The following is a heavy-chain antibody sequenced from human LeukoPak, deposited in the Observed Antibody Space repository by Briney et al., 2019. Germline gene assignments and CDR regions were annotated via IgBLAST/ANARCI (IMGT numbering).Heavy chain of an antibody. CDR3: ARGGVAEYVRH. CDR1: GYTFTGYY. Sequence: ASVKVSCKASGYTFTGYYMHWVRQAPGQGLEWMGWINSNNGGTNYAQNFQGRVTMTRDTSISTAYMELRWLRSDDTAVYYRARGGVAEYVRHWGQGTLVTVSS. V-gene: IGHV1-2*02. J-gene: IGHJ1*01. CDR2: INSNNGGT.